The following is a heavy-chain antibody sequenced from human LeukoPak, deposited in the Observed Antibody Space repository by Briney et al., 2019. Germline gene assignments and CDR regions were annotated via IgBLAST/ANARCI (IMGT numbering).Heavy chain of an antibody. Sequence: GGSLRLSCAASGFTFSSYWMSWVRQAPGKGLEWVANIKQDGSEKYYVDSVKGRFTISRDNAKNSLYLQMNSLRAEDTAVYYCARDRYYYDSSGYDWFDPWGQGTLVTVSS. J-gene: IGHJ5*02. CDR3: ARDRYYYDSSGYDWFDP. D-gene: IGHD3-22*01. CDR2: IKQDGSEK. V-gene: IGHV3-7*01. CDR1: GFTFSSYW.